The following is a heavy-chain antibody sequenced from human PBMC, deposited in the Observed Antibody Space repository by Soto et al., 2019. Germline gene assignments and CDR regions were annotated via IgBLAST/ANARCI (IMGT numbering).Heavy chain of an antibody. D-gene: IGHD6-19*01. CDR1: GFSFSSYG. V-gene: IGHV3-30*18. CDR3: AKTLAVADYYYYYGMDV. J-gene: IGHJ6*02. CDR2: ISYYGSNK. Sequence: QVQLVESGGGVVQPGRSLRLSCAASGFSFSSYGMRWVRQAPGKALARVAVISYYGSNKYYADSVKGRFTISRDNSKNTLYLQMNSLRAEDTAVYYCAKTLAVADYYYYYGMDVWGQGTTVTVSS.